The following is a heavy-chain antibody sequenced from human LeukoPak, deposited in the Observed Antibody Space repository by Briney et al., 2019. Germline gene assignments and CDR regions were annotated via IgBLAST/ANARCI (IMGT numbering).Heavy chain of an antibody. D-gene: IGHD6-13*01. Sequence: GESLKISCKGSGYSFTSYWIGWVRQMPGKGLEWMGIIYPGDSDTRYSPSFQGQVTISADKSISTAYLQWSSLKASDTAMYYCARQVRDSSSWTNRYYFDYWGQGTRVTVSS. V-gene: IGHV5-51*01. CDR1: GYSFTSYW. CDR3: ARQVRDSSSWTNRYYFDY. J-gene: IGHJ4*02. CDR2: IYPGDSDT.